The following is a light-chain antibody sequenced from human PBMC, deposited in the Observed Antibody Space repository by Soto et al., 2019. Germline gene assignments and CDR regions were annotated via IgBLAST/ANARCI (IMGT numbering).Light chain of an antibody. Sequence: IVMTQSPATLSVSPGERATLSGRASQNIYSNVAWYQQRPGQAPRLLIYRASTRAPGIPARFSGSGSGTEFTLTISSLQPDDFATYYCQHYNSYSEAFGKGTKVEIK. CDR3: QHYNSYSEA. CDR2: RAS. V-gene: IGKV3-15*01. CDR1: QNIYSN. J-gene: IGKJ1*01.